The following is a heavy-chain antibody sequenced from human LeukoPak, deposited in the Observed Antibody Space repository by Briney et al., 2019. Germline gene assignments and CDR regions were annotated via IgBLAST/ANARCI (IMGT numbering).Heavy chain of an antibody. CDR2: ISYDGSNK. J-gene: IGHJ4*02. V-gene: IGHV3-30*18. D-gene: IGHD6-13*01. Sequence: PGGSLRLSCAASGFTFSSYGMHRVRQAPGKGLERVAVISYDGSNKYYADSVKGRFAISRDNSKNTLYLQMNSLRAEDTAVYYCAKRHPTSWYVVDYWGQGTLVTVSS. CDR1: GFTFSSYG. CDR3: AKRHPTSWYVVDY.